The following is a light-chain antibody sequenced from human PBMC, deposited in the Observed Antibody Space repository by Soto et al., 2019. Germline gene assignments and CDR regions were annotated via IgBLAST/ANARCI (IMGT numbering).Light chain of an antibody. V-gene: IGKV3-20*01. Sequence: EIVLTQSPGTLSLSPGERATLSCRASQSVSSINLAWYQQKPGQAPRLLIYGASSRATGIPDRFSGSGSGTDFTLTISRLEPEDFAVYYCQQYGSSPFNFGHGTKVDIK. CDR1: QSVSSIN. CDR3: QQYGSSPFN. CDR2: GAS. J-gene: IGKJ3*01.